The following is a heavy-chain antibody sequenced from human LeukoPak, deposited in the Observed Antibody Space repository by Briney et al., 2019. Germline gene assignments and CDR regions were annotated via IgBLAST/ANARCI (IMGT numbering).Heavy chain of an antibody. CDR2: IWFDASGE. D-gene: IGHD6-19*01. J-gene: IGHJ4*02. CDR3: AKTPSGSGWFHY. CDR1: GYTFSSHG. Sequence: GGSLRLSCAASGYTFSSHGMHWVRQAPGKRLEWVAFIWFDASGESYADSVRGRFTISRDNSKNTLYLQMNSLRTEDTAVYYCAKTPSGSGWFHYWGRGTLVTVSS. V-gene: IGHV3-30*02.